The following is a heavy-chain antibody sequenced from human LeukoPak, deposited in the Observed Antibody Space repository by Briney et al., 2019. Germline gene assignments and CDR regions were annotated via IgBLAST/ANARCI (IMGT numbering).Heavy chain of an antibody. CDR3: AREDCGDSNFFFDY. CDR2: ISYDGSNK. Sequence: GGSLRLSCAASGFTFSSYAMHWVRQAPGKGLEWVAVISYDGSNKYYADSVKGRFTISRDNSKNTLYLQMNSLRAEDTAVYYCAREDCGDSNFFFDYWGQGTLVTVSS. D-gene: IGHD4-17*01. CDR1: GFTFSSYA. V-gene: IGHV3-30-3*01. J-gene: IGHJ4*02.